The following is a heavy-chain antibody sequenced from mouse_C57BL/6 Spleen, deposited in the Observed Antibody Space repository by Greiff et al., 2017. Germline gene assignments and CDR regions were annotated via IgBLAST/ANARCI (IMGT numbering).Heavy chain of an antibody. CDR2: LDPRDGST. V-gene: IGHV1-78*01. D-gene: IGHD2-3*01. J-gene: IGHJ1*03. Sequence: LQQSDAELVKPGASVKISCKVSGYTFTDHTIHWLKQRPEQGLEWIGYLDPRDGSTKYNEKFKGKATLTADKSSSTAYMQLNSLTSEYAAVYFCARGGRWLLWYFDVWGTGTTVTVSS. CDR3: ARGGRWLLWYFDV. CDR1: GYTFTDHT.